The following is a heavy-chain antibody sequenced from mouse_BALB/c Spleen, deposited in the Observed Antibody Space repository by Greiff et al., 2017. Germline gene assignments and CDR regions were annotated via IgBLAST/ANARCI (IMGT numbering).Heavy chain of an antibody. V-gene: IGHV5-6*01. CDR1: GFTFSSYG. CDR3: ARTSYYGNPSISYAMDY. Sequence: EVKLQESGGDLVKPGGSLKLSCAASGFTFSSYGMSWVRQTPDKRLEWVATISSGGSYTYYPDSVKGRFTISRDNAKNTLYLQMSSLKSEDTAMYYCARTSYYGNPSISYAMDYWGQGTSVTVSS. CDR2: ISSGGSYT. D-gene: IGHD2-10*01. J-gene: IGHJ4*01.